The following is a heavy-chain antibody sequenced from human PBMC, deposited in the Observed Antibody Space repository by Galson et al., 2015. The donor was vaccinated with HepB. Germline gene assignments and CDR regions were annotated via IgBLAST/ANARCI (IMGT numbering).Heavy chain of an antibody. CDR1: GYTFTING. V-gene: IGHV1-18*01. CDR2: TSANSANT. D-gene: IGHD3-16*02. Sequence: SVKVSCKASGYTFTINGISWLRQAPGQGLEWMGWTSANSANTNYAENFQGRVTLTRDTSTSTAYLDLRSLRSDDTATYYCARDRDYRFDYWGQGTLVTVSS. CDR3: ARDRDYRFDY. J-gene: IGHJ4*02.